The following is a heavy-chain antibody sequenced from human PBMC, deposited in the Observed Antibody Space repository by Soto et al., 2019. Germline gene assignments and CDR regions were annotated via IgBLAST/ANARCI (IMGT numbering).Heavy chain of an antibody. J-gene: IGHJ4*02. CDR1: GFTFRSYW. CDR2: INGDGSTT. D-gene: IGHD1-1*01. Sequence: GGSLRLSCGASGFTFRSYWMHWVRQAPGKGLVWVSHINGDGSTTSYADSLKGRFTISRDNAKNTVYLQMNSLRAEDTAVYFCVRGTSDWNGVDYWGPGTLVTAPQ. V-gene: IGHV3-74*01. CDR3: VRGTSDWNGVDY.